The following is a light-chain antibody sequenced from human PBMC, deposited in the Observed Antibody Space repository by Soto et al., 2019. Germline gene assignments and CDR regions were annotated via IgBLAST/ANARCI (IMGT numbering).Light chain of an antibody. V-gene: IGKV3-20*01. Sequence: ELVLTQSPDTLSLSPGARATLSCRASQSVTYDQLAWYRQTPGQAPRLLIYGASSRAAGIPDRFSGSGSGTDLTITISRLEPEDFVVYYGQQYGDLPPTFGQGTKVDIK. J-gene: IGKJ1*01. CDR3: QQYGDLPPT. CDR1: QSVTYDQ. CDR2: GAS.